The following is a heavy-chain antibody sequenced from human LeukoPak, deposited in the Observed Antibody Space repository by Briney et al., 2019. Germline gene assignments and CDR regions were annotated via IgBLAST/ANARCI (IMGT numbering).Heavy chain of an antibody. CDR1: GGSFNGYY. Sequence: SETLSLTCAVYGGSFNGYYWNWIRQPPGKGLEWIGEINHSGSTKYNPSLKSRVTMSVDTSKNQFSLKLTSVTAADTAVYYCARGPGGTMIVVDYWGQGDLVTVSS. D-gene: IGHD3-22*01. CDR2: INHSGST. CDR3: ARGPGGTMIVVDY. J-gene: IGHJ4*02. V-gene: IGHV4-34*01.